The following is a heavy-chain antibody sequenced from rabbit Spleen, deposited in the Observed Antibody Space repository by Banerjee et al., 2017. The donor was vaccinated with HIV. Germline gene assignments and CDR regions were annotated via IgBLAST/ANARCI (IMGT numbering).Heavy chain of an antibody. CDR2: IDGESGTT. Sequence: QSLEESGGGLVQPEGSLTLTCKASGFSFSSNDYMCWVRQAPGKGLEWIACIDGESGTTYYANWAKGRFTISKTSSTTVTLQMTSLTVADTATYFCARSLYISDPRLDLWGPGTLVTVS. V-gene: IGHV1S40*01. CDR1: GFSFSSNDY. CDR3: ARSLYISDPRLDL. J-gene: IGHJ3*01. D-gene: IGHD1-1*01.